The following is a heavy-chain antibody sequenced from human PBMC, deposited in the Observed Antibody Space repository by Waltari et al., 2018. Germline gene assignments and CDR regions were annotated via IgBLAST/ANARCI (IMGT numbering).Heavy chain of an antibody. CDR3: ARDWGRGSSLDY. V-gene: IGHV3-30-3*01. J-gene: IGHJ4*02. D-gene: IGHD6-13*01. Sequence: QVQLVESGGGVVQPGRSLRLSCAASGFTFSSYAMHWVRQAPGKGLEWVAVISYDGSNKYYADSVKGRFTISRDNSKNTLYLQMNSLRAVDTAVYYCARDWGRGSSLDYWGQGTLVTVSS. CDR1: GFTFSSYA. CDR2: ISYDGSNK.